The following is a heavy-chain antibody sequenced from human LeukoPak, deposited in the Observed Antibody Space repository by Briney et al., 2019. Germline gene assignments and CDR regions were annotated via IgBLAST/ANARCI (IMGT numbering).Heavy chain of an antibody. Sequence: GGSLRLSCAASGFTFSSYSMNWVRQAPGKGLEWVSYISSGSTTMYYADSVKGRFTISRDNAKNSLYLQMSSLRDEDTAVYYCATGPYSSSWYKGFDYWGQGTLVTVSS. CDR2: ISSGSTTM. V-gene: IGHV3-48*02. CDR1: GFTFSSYS. J-gene: IGHJ4*02. D-gene: IGHD6-13*01. CDR3: ATGPYSSSWYKGFDY.